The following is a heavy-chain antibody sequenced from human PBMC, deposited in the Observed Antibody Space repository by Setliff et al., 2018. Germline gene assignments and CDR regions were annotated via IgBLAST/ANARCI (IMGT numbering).Heavy chain of an antibody. V-gene: IGHV7-4-1*02. Sequence: ASVKVSCKASGYTFTTYAMGWMRQAPGQRLEWMGWINTNTGNPSYAQGFTGRFIFSLDTSVSTAYLQISSLKPEDTAVYYCARASRFGTVKWRGDYYMDVWGKGTAVTVS. J-gene: IGHJ6*03. CDR2: INTNTGNP. CDR1: GYTFTTYA. CDR3: ARASRFGTVKWRGDYYMDV. D-gene: IGHD3-10*01.